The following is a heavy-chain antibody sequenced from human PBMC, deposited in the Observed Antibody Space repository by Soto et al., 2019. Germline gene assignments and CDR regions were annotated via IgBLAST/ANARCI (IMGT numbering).Heavy chain of an antibody. D-gene: IGHD2-15*01. V-gene: IGHV4-34*01. Sequence: PSDTLSLTCAIYGESVNAYFWSWIRQSPGKGLEWIGDIDRSGTVNYNPSLKSRVTISIDTSRDQLSLNLSSVTAADTAVYYCARGLGFCSGGHCYWFDPWGQGTQVTVSS. J-gene: IGHJ5*02. CDR2: IDRSGTV. CDR3: ARGLGFCSGGHCYWFDP. CDR1: GESVNAYF.